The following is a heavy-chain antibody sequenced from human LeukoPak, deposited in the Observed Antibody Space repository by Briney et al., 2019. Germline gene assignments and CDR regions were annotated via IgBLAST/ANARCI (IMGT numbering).Heavy chain of an antibody. J-gene: IGHJ4*02. D-gene: IGHD1-26*01. CDR3: AIVGATTRSGFD. CDR2: ISAYNGNT. CDR1: GYTFTSYG. Sequence: GASVKVSCKASGYTFTSYGISWVRQAPGQGLEWMGWISAYNGNTNYAQKLQGRVTMTRNTSISTAYMELSSLRSEDTAVYYCAIVGATTRSGFDWGQGTLVTVSS. V-gene: IGHV1-18*01.